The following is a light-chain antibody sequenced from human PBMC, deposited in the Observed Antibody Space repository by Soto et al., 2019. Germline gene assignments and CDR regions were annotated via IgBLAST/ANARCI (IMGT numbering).Light chain of an antibody. J-gene: IGKJ1*01. CDR3: QQSYSTPVT. Sequence: DIQMTQSPFSLSASVGDRVTITCRASQSIRSDLNWYQQKPGKAPKFLIFSASRLESGVPARFSGSGSGTDFTLTISRLQPEDCATYVCQQSYSTPVTFGQGTKVEIK. V-gene: IGKV1-39*01. CDR1: QSIRSD. CDR2: SAS.